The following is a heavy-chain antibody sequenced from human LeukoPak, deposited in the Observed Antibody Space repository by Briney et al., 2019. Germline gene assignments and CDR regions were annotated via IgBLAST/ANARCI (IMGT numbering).Heavy chain of an antibody. V-gene: IGHV3-53*01. CDR2: IYSGGTT. CDR1: GFTVSGNY. Sequence: GGSLRLSCAVSGFTVSGNYMSWVRQAPGKGLEWVSLIYSGGTTYYADSVKGRFTISRDNSKNTLYLQMNSLRAEDTAVYYCASYGSDFDWLSTHYYYYYMDVWGKGTTVTVSS. CDR3: ASYGSDFDWLSTHYYYYYMDV. D-gene: IGHD3-9*01. J-gene: IGHJ6*03.